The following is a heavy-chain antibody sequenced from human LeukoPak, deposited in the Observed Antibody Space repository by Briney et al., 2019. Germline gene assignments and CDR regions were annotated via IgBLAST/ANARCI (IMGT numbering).Heavy chain of an antibody. D-gene: IGHD2-2*01. CDR2: ISSSGSTI. V-gene: IGHV3-11*01. J-gene: IGHJ4*02. CDR3: ARLGYCSSTSCYAAYYFDY. CDR1: GFTFSDYY. Sequence: PGGSLRLSCAASGFTFSDYYMSWIRQAPGKGLEWVSYISSSGSTIYYADSVKGRFTISRDNAKNSLYLQMNSLRAEDTAVYYCARLGYCSSTSCYAAYYFDYWGQGTLVTVSS.